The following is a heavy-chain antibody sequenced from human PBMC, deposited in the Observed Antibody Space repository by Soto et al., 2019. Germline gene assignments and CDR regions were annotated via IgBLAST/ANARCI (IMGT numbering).Heavy chain of an antibody. D-gene: IGHD7-27*01. V-gene: IGHV4-30-4*01. CDR2: IYSSGDT. Sequence: QVQLQVSGPGLVEPSQTLSLTCTVSGASVSSGDYYWTWIRQPPGKDLEWIGYIYSSGDTNYNPSLRSRVTMSKATSKNQFSLKLSSVTAADTAVYYCARRVTGGGERFDPWGQGTLVTVSS. J-gene: IGHJ5*02. CDR1: GASVSSGDYY. CDR3: ARRVTGGGERFDP.